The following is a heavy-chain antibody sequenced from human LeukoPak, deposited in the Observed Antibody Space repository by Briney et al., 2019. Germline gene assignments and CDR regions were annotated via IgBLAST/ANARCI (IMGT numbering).Heavy chain of an antibody. CDR3: AQGCSSVDY. V-gene: IGHV6-1*01. Sequence: SQTLSLTCAISGDSVSSNSVTWNWIRQSPSRGLEWLGRTYYRSKWYSDYAVSVKSRITISPDTSKNQFSLQLNSVTPEDTAVYYCAQGCSSVDYWGQGTLVTVSS. CDR2: TYYRSKWYS. D-gene: IGHD6-6*01. CDR1: GDSVSSNSVT. J-gene: IGHJ4*02.